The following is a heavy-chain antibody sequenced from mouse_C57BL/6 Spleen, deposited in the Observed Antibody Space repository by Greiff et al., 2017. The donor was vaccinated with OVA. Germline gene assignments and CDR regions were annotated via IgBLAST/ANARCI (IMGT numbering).Heavy chain of an antibody. CDR2: IDPSDSDT. V-gene: IGHV1-52*01. J-gene: IGHJ4*01. CDR3: ACAMDY. Sequence: QVQLQQPGAELVRPGSSVKLSCKASGYTFTSYWMHWVKQRPIQGLEWIGNIDPSDSDTHYNQKFKDKATLTVDKSSSTAYMQLSSLSSDDSAVYYWACAMDYWGQGTSVTVSS. CDR1: GYTFTSYW.